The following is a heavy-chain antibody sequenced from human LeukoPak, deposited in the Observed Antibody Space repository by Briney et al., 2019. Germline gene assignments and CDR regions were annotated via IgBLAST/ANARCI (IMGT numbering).Heavy chain of an antibody. CDR2: IYSGGST. V-gene: IGHV3-66*01. Sequence: GGSLRLSCAASGFTFSSYAMSWVRQAPGKGLEWVSTIYSGGSTYFADSVKGRFTISRDNSKNTVYLQMNSLRADDTAVYYCARGRQTGGTYYPYDYWGQGTLVTVSS. D-gene: IGHD1-26*01. CDR1: GFTFSSYA. J-gene: IGHJ4*02. CDR3: ARGRQTGGTYYPYDY.